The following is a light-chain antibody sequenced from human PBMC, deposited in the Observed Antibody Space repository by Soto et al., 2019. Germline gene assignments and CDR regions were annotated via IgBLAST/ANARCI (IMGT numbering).Light chain of an antibody. CDR1: QTISSW. Sequence: DIQMTQSPSTLSGSVGDRVTITCRASQTISSWLAWYQQKPGKAPKLLIYKASTLKSGDRSRFSGRGSGTDFTLTISSLQPEDCVTYYCKQATTFPPSFGVWPNGVI. J-gene: IGKJ4*01. CDR2: KAS. CDR3: KQATTFPPS. V-gene: IGKV1-5*03.